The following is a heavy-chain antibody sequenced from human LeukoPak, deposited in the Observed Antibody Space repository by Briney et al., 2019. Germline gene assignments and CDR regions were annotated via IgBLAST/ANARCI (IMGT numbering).Heavy chain of an antibody. Sequence: GGSLRLSCAASGFTFSSYFMSWVRQAPGKGLEWVANIKEDGSEKYYVDSVKGRFTISRDNAKKSLYLQMNSLGAEDTAVYYCARHLSGVTGYTYGRGIDYWGQGTLVTVSS. CDR1: GFTFSSYF. CDR2: IKEDGSEK. CDR3: ARHLSGVTGYTYGRGIDY. V-gene: IGHV3-7*01. J-gene: IGHJ4*02. D-gene: IGHD5-18*01.